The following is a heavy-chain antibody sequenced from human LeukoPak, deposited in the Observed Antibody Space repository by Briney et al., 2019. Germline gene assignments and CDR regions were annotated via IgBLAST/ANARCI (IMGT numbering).Heavy chain of an antibody. V-gene: IGHV4-59*02. CDR1: GGSVTDYY. CDR3: ARDVGATPGYFDY. D-gene: IGHD1-26*01. Sequence: SETLSLTCTVSGGSVTDYYWSWIRQSPGKGLEWIGYMYYSGSTNYNPSTNYNPSLKSRVTISVDTSKNQFSLKLSSVTAADTAVYYCARDVGATPGYFDYWGQGTLVTVSS. CDR2: MYYSGST. J-gene: IGHJ4*02.